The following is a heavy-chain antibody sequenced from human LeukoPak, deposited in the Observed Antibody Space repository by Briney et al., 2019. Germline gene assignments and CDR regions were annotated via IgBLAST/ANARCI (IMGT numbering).Heavy chain of an antibody. CDR1: GFALSSHW. CDR2: VNRGGSET. Sequence: PGGSLRLSCAASGFALSSHWMTWVRQVPGRGPEWVANVNRGGSETYYLDSVKGRFTISKDNAKNSLYLQMNSLRAEDTALYHCARNNGMDVWGQGTTVNVSS. V-gene: IGHV3-7*03. CDR3: ARNNGMDV. J-gene: IGHJ6*02.